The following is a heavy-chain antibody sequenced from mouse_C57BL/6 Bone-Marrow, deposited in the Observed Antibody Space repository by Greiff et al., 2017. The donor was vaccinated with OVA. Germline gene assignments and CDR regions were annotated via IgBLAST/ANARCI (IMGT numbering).Heavy chain of an antibody. Sequence: EVKLMESGGGLVQSGRSLRLSCATSGFTFSDFYMEWVRQAPGKGLEWIAASRNKANDYTTEYSASVKGRFIVSRDTSQSILYLQMNALRAEDTAIYYCARDVIYDGYYVRFAYWGQGTLVTVSA. CDR1: GFTFSDFY. V-gene: IGHV7-1*01. CDR3: ARDVIYDGYYVRFAY. D-gene: IGHD2-3*01. J-gene: IGHJ3*01. CDR2: SRNKANDYTT.